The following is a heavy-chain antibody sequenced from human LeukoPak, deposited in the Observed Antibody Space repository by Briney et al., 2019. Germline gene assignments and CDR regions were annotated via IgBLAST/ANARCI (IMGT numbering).Heavy chain of an antibody. J-gene: IGHJ4*02. CDR3: ARDLQFGDFNY. V-gene: IGHV3-7*01. CDR1: GFTFGSYW. CDR2: IKQDGSEK. D-gene: IGHD3-16*01. Sequence: PGGSLRLSCAASGFTFGSYWMSWVRQAQGKGLEWVANIKQDGSEKYYVDSVKGRFTIPRDNAKNSLYLQMNSLRAEDTAVYYCARDLQFGDFNYWGQGTLVTVSS.